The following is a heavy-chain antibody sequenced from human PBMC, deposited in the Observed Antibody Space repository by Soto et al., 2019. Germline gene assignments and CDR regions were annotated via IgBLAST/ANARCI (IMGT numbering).Heavy chain of an antibody. CDR3: AREQISHCSSTSCYVGWFDP. D-gene: IGHD2-2*01. J-gene: IGHJ5*02. CDR2: INPSGGST. Sequence: ASVKVSCKASGYTFTSYYMHWVRQAPGQGLEWMGIINPSGGSTSYAQKFQGRVTMTRDTSTSTVYMELSSLRSEDTAVYYCAREQISHCSSTSCYVGWFDPWGQGTLVTVSS. V-gene: IGHV1-46*03. CDR1: GYTFTSYY.